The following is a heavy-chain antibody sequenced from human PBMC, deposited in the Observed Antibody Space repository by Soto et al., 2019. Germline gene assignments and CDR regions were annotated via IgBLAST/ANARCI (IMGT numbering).Heavy chain of an antibody. CDR1: GFTFSNFA. D-gene: IGHD5-12*01. V-gene: IGHV3-23*01. Sequence: EVQLSQSGGGLVQPGGSLRLSCAASGFTFSNFAMRWVRQAPGKGLEWVSDISGSGGSTYYAESVKGRFTISRDNSKNTLFLQMNSLRVEDTAVYYCAKDIVAVGGYETFDFWGQRTMVRVSS. CDR2: ISGSGGST. CDR3: AKDIVAVGGYETFDF. J-gene: IGHJ4*02.